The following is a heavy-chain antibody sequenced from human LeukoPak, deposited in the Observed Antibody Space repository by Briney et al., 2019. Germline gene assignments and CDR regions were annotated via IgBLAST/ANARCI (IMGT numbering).Heavy chain of an antibody. D-gene: IGHD6-13*01. Sequence: SETLSLTCAVYGRSFSGYYLSWIRQPPGKGLEWIGEINHSGSTNYNPSLKSRVTISVDTSKNQFSLKLSSVTAADTAVYCCASTRYSSSWYGHFDYWGQGTRVTVSS. CDR3: ASTRYSSSWYGHFDY. V-gene: IGHV4-34*01. CDR2: INHSGST. J-gene: IGHJ4*02. CDR1: GRSFSGYY.